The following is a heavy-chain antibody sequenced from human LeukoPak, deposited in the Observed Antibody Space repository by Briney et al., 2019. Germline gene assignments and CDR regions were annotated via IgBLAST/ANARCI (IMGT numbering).Heavy chain of an antibody. CDR1: GFTFSSYG. CDR2: ISGSGGRT. V-gene: IGHV3-23*01. D-gene: IGHD3-22*01. CDR3: AKDGGGYYTWAFDY. J-gene: IGHJ4*02. Sequence: GGSLRLSCAASGFTFSSYGMNWVRQAPGEGLEWVSGISGSGGRTYYADSVKGRFTISRDNSKNTLYLQMNSLRAEDTAIYYCAKDGGGYYTWAFDYWGQGTLVTVSS.